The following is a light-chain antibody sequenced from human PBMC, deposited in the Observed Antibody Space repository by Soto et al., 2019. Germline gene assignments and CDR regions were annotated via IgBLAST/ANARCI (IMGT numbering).Light chain of an antibody. V-gene: IGKV3-11*01. Sequence: EIVLTQSPATLSLSPGERATLSCRASQSVSSYLAWYQQKPGQAPRLLIYDASNRATGIPARFSGSGSGTDCTLTISSLEPEDFAVYYCPQRSNWPPLTFGGGTKVEIK. CDR1: QSVSSY. CDR2: DAS. J-gene: IGKJ4*01. CDR3: PQRSNWPPLT.